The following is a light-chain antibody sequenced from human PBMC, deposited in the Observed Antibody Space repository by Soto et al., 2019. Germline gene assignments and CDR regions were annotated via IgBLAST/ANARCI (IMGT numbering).Light chain of an antibody. CDR3: QQANGFPVT. J-gene: IGKJ4*01. Sequence: DIQMPQSPSSVSASVGDRVTITCRASQGVSSWLAWYQQKPGKDPNLLIYAVSNLQSGVPSRFSGSGSGTDFTLTISSLQPEDFATYYCQQANGFPVTFVGGTRVEIK. CDR1: QGVSSW. V-gene: IGKV1-12*01. CDR2: AVS.